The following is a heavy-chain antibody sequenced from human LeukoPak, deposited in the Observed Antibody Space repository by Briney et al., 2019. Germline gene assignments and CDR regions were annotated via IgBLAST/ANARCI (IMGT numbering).Heavy chain of an antibody. CDR2: IHPDGGTK. Sequence: GGSLRLSCAASGFTFSSYWMCWVRQAPGKGLEWVANIHPDGGTKNYVDSVKGRFTISRDNAANSLYLQMNSLRAEDTAVYYCASTFPYCSGGTCALGGQGTLVTVSS. CDR3: ASTFPYCSGGTCAL. J-gene: IGHJ4*02. CDR1: GFTFSSYW. D-gene: IGHD2-15*01. V-gene: IGHV3-7*01.